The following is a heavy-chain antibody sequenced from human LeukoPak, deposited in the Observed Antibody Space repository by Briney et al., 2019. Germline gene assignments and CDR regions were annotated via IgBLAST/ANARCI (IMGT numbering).Heavy chain of an antibody. V-gene: IGHV3-7*01. CDR2: IKQDGSDK. CDR1: GFTFRIYW. D-gene: IGHD2-2*01. CDR3: ARGYCTGSSCSRSY. Sequence: GGSLRLSCAASGFTFRIYWMNWVRQAPGKGLEWLANIKQDGSDKNYVDSVKGRLIISRDNAKNSLYLQMNSLRAEDTAVYYCARGYCTGSSCSRSYWGQGTLVTVSS. J-gene: IGHJ4*02.